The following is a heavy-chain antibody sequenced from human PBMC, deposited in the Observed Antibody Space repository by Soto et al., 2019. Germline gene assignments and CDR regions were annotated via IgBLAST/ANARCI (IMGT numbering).Heavy chain of an antibody. D-gene: IGHD3-10*01. V-gene: IGHV3-23*01. CDR1: GFTFSSYA. Sequence: GGSLRLSCAASGFTFSSYAMSWVRQAPGKGLEWVSAISGSGGSTYYADSVKGRFTISRDNSKNTLYLQMNSLRAEDTAVYYCAKDLYGSGSYYRNFDYWGQGTLVTVSS. CDR2: ISGSGGST. CDR3: AKDLYGSGSYYRNFDY. J-gene: IGHJ4*02.